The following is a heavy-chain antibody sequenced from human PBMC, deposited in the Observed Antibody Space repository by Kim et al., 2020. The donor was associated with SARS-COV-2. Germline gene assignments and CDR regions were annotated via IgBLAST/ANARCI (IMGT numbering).Heavy chain of an antibody. CDR3: TRTRLYQLLYFRD. CDR1: GFTFSGSA. Sequence: GGSLRLSCAASGFTFSGSAMHWVRQASGKGLEWVGRIRSKANSYATAYAASVKGRFTISRDDSKNTAYLQMNSLKTEDTAVYYCTRTRLYQLLYFRDWGQGTLVTVSS. V-gene: IGHV3-73*01. D-gene: IGHD2-2*02. J-gene: IGHJ4*02. CDR2: IRSKANSYAT.